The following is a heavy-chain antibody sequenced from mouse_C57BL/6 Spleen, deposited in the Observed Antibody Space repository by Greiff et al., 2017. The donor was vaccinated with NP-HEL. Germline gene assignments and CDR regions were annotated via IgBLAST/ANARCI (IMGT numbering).Heavy chain of an antibody. CDR2: IHPNSGST. CDR3: ASIYCDSWFAY. CDR1: GYTFTSYW. J-gene: IGHJ3*01. V-gene: IGHV1-64*01. Sequence: VQLQQSGAELVKPGASVKLSCKASGYTFTSYWMHWVKQRPGQGLEWIGMIHPNSGSTNYNEKFKSKATLTVDKSSSTAYMQLSSLTSEDSAVYYCASIYCDSWFAYWGQGTLVTVSA. D-gene: IGHD2-4*01.